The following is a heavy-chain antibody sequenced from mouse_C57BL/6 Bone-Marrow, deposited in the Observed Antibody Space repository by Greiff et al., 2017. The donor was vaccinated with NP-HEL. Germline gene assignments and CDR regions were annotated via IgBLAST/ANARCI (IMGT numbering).Heavy chain of an antibody. CDR3: AREGEWYFDV. Sequence: EVKLQQSGPGMVKPSQSLSLTCTVTGYSITSGYDWHWIRHFPGNKLEWMGYISYSGSTNYNPSLKSRISITHDTSKNHFFLKLNSVTTEDTATYYCAREGEWYFDVWGTGTTVTVSS. J-gene: IGHJ1*03. CDR2: ISYSGST. CDR1: GYSITSGYD. V-gene: IGHV3-1*01.